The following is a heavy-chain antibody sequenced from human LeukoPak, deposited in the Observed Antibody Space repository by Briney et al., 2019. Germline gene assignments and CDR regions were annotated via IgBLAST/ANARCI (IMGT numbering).Heavy chain of an antibody. V-gene: IGHV1-58*02. J-gene: IGHJ4*02. CDR1: GFTFTSSA. Sequence: SVKVSCKASGFTFTSSAMQWVRQARGQRLEWIGWIVVGSGNTNYAQKFQERVTITRDMSTSAAYMELSSLRSEDTAVYYCAADARGVGAFDYWGQGTLVTVSS. CDR3: AADARGVGAFDY. CDR2: IVVGSGNT. D-gene: IGHD1-26*01.